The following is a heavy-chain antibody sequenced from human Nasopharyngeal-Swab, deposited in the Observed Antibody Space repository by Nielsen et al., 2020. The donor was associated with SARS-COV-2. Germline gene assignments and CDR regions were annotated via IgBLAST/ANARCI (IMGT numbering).Heavy chain of an antibody. CDR1: GYSFTSYW. Sequence: KVSCKGSGYSFTSYWIGWVRQMPGKGLEWMGIIYPGDSDIRYSPSFQGQVTISADKSISTAYLQWCSLKASDTAMYYCARQSGSYYNIADAFDIWGQGTMVTVSS. J-gene: IGHJ3*02. CDR2: IYPGDSDI. V-gene: IGHV5-51*01. D-gene: IGHD1-26*01. CDR3: ARQSGSYYNIADAFDI.